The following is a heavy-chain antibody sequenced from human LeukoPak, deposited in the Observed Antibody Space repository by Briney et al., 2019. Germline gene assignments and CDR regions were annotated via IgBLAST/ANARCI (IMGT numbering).Heavy chain of an antibody. Sequence: ASVKVSCKTSGYTFTGYYMHWARQAPGQGLEWMGWINPNTGGTNFAQKFQGRVTMTRDTSISTVYMELSRLRSDDTAVYYCARLVVPFGGPHFDYWGQGTLVTVSS. V-gene: IGHV1-2*02. J-gene: IGHJ4*02. D-gene: IGHD3-16*01. CDR1: GYTFTGYY. CDR2: INPNTGGT. CDR3: ARLVVPFGGPHFDY.